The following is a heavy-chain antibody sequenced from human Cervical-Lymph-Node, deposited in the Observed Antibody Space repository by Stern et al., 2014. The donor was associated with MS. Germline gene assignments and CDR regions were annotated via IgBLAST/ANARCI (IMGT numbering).Heavy chain of an antibody. CDR1: GFTVSRDS. CDR3: ARDTSSPERSDW. Sequence: EVQLVESGGGVIQPGGSLRLSCTASGFTVSRDSMTWVRQAPGKGLGWVSLITNVGSTFYTDSVKGRFTISRDDSKNTVYLHMTSLRAEDTAMYYCARDTSSPERSDWWGQGTLVTVSS. CDR2: ITNVGST. D-gene: IGHD1-1*01. J-gene: IGHJ4*02. V-gene: IGHV3-53*01.